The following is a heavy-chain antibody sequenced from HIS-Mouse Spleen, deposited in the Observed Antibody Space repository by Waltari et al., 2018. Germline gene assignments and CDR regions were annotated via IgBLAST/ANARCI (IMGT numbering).Heavy chain of an antibody. CDR2: IYYSGST. CDR1: GGSIRSSSDY. CDR3: AREIPYSSSWYDWYFDL. V-gene: IGHV4-39*07. D-gene: IGHD6-13*01. J-gene: IGHJ2*01. Sequence: QLQLQESGPGLVKPSETLSLTCTVSGGSIRSSSDYRGWIRQPPGKGLEWIGSIYYSGSTYYNPSLKSRVTISVDTSKNQFSLKLSSVTAADTAVYYCAREIPYSSSWYDWYFDLWGRGTLVTVSS.